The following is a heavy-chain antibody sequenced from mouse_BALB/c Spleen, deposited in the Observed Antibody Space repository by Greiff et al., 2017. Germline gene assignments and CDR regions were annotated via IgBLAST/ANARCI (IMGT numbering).Heavy chain of an antibody. V-gene: IGHV14-1*02. J-gene: IGHJ2*01. CDR2: IDPENGNT. CDR3: ARRAGYTDFDY. CDR1: GFNIKDYY. D-gene: IGHD2-2*01. Sequence: VQLQQSGAELVRPGALVKLSCKASGFNIKDYYMHWVQQRPEQGLEWIGWIDPENGNTIYDPKFQGKASITADTTSNTAYLQLSSLTSEDAAVYYCARRAGYTDFDYWGQGTTLTVSS.